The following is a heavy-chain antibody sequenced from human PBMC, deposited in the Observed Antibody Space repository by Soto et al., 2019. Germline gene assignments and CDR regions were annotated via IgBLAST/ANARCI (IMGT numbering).Heavy chain of an antibody. CDR2: ISYSGIA. CDR3: ARRIVATETFDY. J-gene: IGHJ4*02. CDR1: GDSISSGGHY. V-gene: IGHV4-31*03. D-gene: IGHD5-12*01. Sequence: SETLSLTCTVSGDSISSGGHYWSWIRQHPGKRPEWIGYISYSGIAYYNPSLESRFTISVDTSKNQFSLSLTSVTAADTAVYYCARRIVATETFDYWGQGTLVTVSS.